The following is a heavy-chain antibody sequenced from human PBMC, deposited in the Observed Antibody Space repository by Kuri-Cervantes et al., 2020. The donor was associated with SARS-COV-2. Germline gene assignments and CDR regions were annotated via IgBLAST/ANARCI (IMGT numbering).Heavy chain of an antibody. V-gene: IGHV3-66*02. Sequence: GESLKISCAASGFTVSSNYMSWVRQAPGKGLEWVSVIYSGGSTYYADSVKGRFTISRDNSKNPLYLQTNSLRAEDTAVYYCARRSIQYSSGSIYGMDVWGQGTTVTVSS. D-gene: IGHD6-19*01. CDR1: GFTVSSNY. J-gene: IGHJ6*02. CDR3: ARRSIQYSSGSIYGMDV. CDR2: IYSGGST.